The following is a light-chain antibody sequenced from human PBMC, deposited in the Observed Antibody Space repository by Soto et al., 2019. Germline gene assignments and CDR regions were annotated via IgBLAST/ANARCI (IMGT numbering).Light chain of an antibody. CDR2: AAS. Sequence: DIQMTQSPSSLSASVGDTVTITCRASQGISNYLAWYQQKPGQVPNLLIYAASTLQSGVPSRFSGSGSGTYFTLTISSLRPEGVPTYYCQKYNNPPRTFGQPTKVEI. J-gene: IGKJ1*01. V-gene: IGKV1-27*01. CDR3: QKYNNPPRT. CDR1: QGISNY.